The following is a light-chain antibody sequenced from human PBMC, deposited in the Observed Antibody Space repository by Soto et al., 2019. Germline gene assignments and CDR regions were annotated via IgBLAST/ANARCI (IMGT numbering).Light chain of an antibody. Sequence: QSALTQPASVSGSPGQSITISCTGTSSEVGIYNLDSWYQHHPGKAPKLIIYEGNKRPSGVSNRFSGSKSGNTASLTISGLQAEDEADYYCCSYAPGTFGVVFGGGTKVTVL. CDR2: EGN. CDR1: SSEVGIYNL. V-gene: IGLV2-23*01. CDR3: CSYAPGTFGVV. J-gene: IGLJ2*01.